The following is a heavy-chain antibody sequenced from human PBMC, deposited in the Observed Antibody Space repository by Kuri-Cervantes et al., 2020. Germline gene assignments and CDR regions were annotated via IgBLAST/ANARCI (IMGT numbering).Heavy chain of an antibody. CDR1: GFTFSGYS. J-gene: IGHJ6*02. V-gene: IGHV3-21*01. D-gene: IGHD3-10*01. CDR3: ARLTYYSGSGSYYNDPYGMDV. Sequence: GGSLRLSCAASGFTFSGYSMNWVRQAPGKGLEWVSSIGISSSYIYYADSVKGRLTISRDNGKNSLYLQMNSLRVEDTAVYYCARLTYYSGSGSYYNDPYGMDVWGQGTTVTVSS. CDR2: IGISSSYI.